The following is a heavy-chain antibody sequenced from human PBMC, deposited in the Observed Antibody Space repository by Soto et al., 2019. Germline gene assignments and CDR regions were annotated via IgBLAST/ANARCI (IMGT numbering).Heavy chain of an antibody. CDR1: GYTFSSYG. D-gene: IGHD4-17*01. CDR2: ISAYNGNT. V-gene: IGHV1-18*01. J-gene: IGHJ4*02. CDR3: ALGAMTTASFY. Sequence: ASVKVSCKGSGYTFSSYGISWVRQAPGQGLEWMGWISAYNGNTYYAQKVQGRVTMTTDTSTSTAYMELRSLISDDTAVYYCALGAMTTASFYWGQGTLVTVSS.